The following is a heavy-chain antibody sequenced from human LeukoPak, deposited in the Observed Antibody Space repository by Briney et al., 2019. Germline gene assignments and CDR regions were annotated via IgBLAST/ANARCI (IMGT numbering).Heavy chain of an antibody. CDR3: ARGGTGYIDY. Sequence: SETLSLTCTVSGGSISSYYWSWIRQPPGKGLEWIGEIYHSGSTNYNPSLKSRVTISVDKSKNQFSLKLSSVTAADTAVYYCARGGTGYIDYWGQGTLVTVSS. J-gene: IGHJ4*02. CDR2: IYHSGST. V-gene: IGHV4-59*12. CDR1: GGSISSYY. D-gene: IGHD6-25*01.